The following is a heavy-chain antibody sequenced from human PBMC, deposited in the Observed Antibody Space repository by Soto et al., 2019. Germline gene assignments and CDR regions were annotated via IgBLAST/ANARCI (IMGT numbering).Heavy chain of an antibody. CDR2: IIPILGIA. D-gene: IGHD2-15*01. Sequence: QVQLVQSGAEVKKPGSSVKVSCKASGGTFSSYTISWVRQAPGQGLEWMGRIIPILGIANYAQKFQVRVPISADKSTSTAYMELRSLRSEDSALYYCARDCSGGSCYSVGWFDPWGQGTLVTVSS. CDR1: GGTFSSYT. J-gene: IGHJ5*02. CDR3: ARDCSGGSCYSVGWFDP. V-gene: IGHV1-69*08.